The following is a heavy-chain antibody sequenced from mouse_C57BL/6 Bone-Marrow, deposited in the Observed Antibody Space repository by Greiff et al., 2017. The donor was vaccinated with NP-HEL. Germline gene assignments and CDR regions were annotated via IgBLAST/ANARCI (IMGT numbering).Heavy chain of an antibody. CDR3: ARGSSYWYFDV. Sequence: EVQLVESGPSLVRPSQTLSLTCTVTGFSINSDCYWIWIRQFPGNQLEYIGYTFYSGITYYNPSLESRTYITRDTSKNQFSLELRSVTTEDTATYYCARGSSYWYFDVWGTGTTVTVSS. CDR1: GFSINSDCY. D-gene: IGHD1-1*01. J-gene: IGHJ1*03. V-gene: IGHV3-3*01. CDR2: TFYSGIT.